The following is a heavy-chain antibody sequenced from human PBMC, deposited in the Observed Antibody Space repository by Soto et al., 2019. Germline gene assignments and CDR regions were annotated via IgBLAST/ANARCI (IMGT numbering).Heavy chain of an antibody. J-gene: IGHJ4*02. Sequence: SETLSLTCAVSGASISSGGYSWSWIRQPPGKGLEWIGYIYHGGGTYYNPSLKSRVTISVDRSKNQLSLRLSSVTAADTAVYYCARSRVATMDYWGQGTLVTVSS. CDR1: GASISSGGYS. CDR2: IYHGGGT. D-gene: IGHD5-12*01. CDR3: ARSRVATMDY. V-gene: IGHV4-30-2*01.